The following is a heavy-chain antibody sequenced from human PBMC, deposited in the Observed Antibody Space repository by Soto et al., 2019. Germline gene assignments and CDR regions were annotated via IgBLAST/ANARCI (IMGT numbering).Heavy chain of an antibody. Sequence: QEQLVESGGGVVQPGRSVRLSCAASGFTFSDYAMHWVRQAPGKGLEWVALISHDGSSELYADSVKGRFTVSRDNSNSMLHLQVNSLRPDDTAVYYCARGVVLGDYDSVWGTYRLQTFDVWGQGTTVTLSS. D-gene: IGHD3-16*02. V-gene: IGHV3-30-3*01. CDR1: GFTFSDYA. J-gene: IGHJ3*01. CDR2: ISHDGSSE. CDR3: ARGVVLGDYDSVWGTYRLQTFDV.